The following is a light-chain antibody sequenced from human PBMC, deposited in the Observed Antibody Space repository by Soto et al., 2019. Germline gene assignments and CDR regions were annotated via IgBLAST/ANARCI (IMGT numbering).Light chain of an antibody. J-gene: IGLJ2*01. Sequence: QSALTQPRSVSGSPGQSVTISCTGTSSDVDGYNYVSWYQQHPGKAPKLMIYDVSKRPSGVPDRFSGSKSGNTASLTISGLQAEDEADYYCCSYAGSYTFVFGGGTKVTVL. CDR3: CSYAGSYTFV. CDR1: SSDVDGYNY. CDR2: DVS. V-gene: IGLV2-11*01.